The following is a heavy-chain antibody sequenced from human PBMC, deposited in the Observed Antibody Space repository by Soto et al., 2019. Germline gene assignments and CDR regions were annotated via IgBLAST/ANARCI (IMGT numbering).Heavy chain of an antibody. J-gene: IGHJ4*02. CDR1: GGSISSGGYS. CDR2: IYHSGST. V-gene: IGHV4-30-2*01. Sequence: PSETLSLTCAVSGGSISSGGYSWSWIRQPPGKGLEWIGYIYHSGSTYYNPSLKSRVTISVDRSKNQFSLKLSSVTAADTAVYYCARVGYDSSGYSYYFDYWGRGTLVTVSS. D-gene: IGHD3-22*01. CDR3: ARVGYDSSGYSYYFDY.